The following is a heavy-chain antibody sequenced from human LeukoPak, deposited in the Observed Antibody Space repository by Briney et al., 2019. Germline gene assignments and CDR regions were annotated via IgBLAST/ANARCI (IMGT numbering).Heavy chain of an antibody. CDR2: IIPIFGTA. Sequence: AASVKVSCKASGYTFTSYDINWVRQAPGQGLEWMGGIIPIFGTANYAQKFQGRVTITADESTSTAYMELSSLRSEDTAVYYCARGSQKTTVTKFDYWGQGTLVTVSS. CDR3: ARGSQKTTVTKFDY. V-gene: IGHV1-69*13. D-gene: IGHD4-11*01. J-gene: IGHJ4*02. CDR1: GYTFTSYD.